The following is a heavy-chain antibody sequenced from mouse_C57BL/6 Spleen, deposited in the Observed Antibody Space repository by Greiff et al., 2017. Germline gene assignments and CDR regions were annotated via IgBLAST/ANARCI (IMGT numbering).Heavy chain of an antibody. J-gene: IGHJ3*01. CDR2: IDPSDSYT. D-gene: IGHD2-1*01. CDR3: ARSRGNYVDWFAY. CDR1: GYTFTSYW. Sequence: QVQLQQPGAELVMPGASVKLSCKASGYTFTSYWMHWVKPRPGQGLEWIGEIDPSDSYTNYNQKFKGKSTLTVDKSSSTAYMQLSSLTSEDSAVYYCARSRGNYVDWFAYWGQGTLVTVSA. V-gene: IGHV1-69*01.